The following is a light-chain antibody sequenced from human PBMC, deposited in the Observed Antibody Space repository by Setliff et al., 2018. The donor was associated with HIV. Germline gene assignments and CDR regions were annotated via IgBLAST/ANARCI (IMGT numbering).Light chain of an antibody. V-gene: IGLV2-14*01. CDR1: SSDVGGYNY. CDR2: EVS. Sequence: QSPLAQPASVSGSPGQSITISCTGTSSDVGGYNYVSWYQQHPGKAPKLMIYEVSNRPSGVSNRFSGSKSGNTASLTISGLQAEDEADYYCSSYTSTNTPWVFGGGTKVTVL. J-gene: IGLJ3*02. CDR3: SSYTSTNTPWV.